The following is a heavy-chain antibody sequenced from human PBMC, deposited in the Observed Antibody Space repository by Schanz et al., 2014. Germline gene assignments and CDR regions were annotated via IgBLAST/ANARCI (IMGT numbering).Heavy chain of an antibody. CDR3: AKSLESCPGGRCSRGYFDY. Sequence: EVHLLESGGGLVPPGGSLRLSCAASGFNFSDYAMCWVRQAPGKGPEWVSYIRSSSTPIYYADSVKGRFTISRDNAKSSLYLQMSSLRAEDTAVYYCAKSLESCPGGRCSRGYFDYWGQGTLVTVSS. D-gene: IGHD2-8*02. J-gene: IGHJ4*02. V-gene: IGHV3-48*01. CDR2: IRSSSTPI. CDR1: GFNFSDYA.